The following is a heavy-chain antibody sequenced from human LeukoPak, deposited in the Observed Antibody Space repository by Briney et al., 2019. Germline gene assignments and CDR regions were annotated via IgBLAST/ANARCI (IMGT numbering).Heavy chain of an antibody. D-gene: IGHD2-21*02. CDR3: AKDLVPYCGGDCYFDY. J-gene: IGHJ4*02. CDR1: GFTFSSYG. CDR2: ISYDGSNK. Sequence: GGSLRLSCAASGFTFSSYGMHWVRQAPGKGLEWVAVISYDGSNKYYADSVKGRFTISRDNSKNTLYLQMNSLRAEDTAVCYCAKDLVPYCGGDCYFDYWGQGTLVTVSS. V-gene: IGHV3-30*18.